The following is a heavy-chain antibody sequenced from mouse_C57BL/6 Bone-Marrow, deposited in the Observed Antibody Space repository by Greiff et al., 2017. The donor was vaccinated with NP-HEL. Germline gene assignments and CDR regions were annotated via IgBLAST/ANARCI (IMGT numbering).Heavy chain of an antibody. CDR3: TTSYYDYFDY. D-gene: IGHD2-4*01. J-gene: IGHJ2*01. Sequence: EVQLQQSGAELVRPGASVKLSCTASGFNIKDDYMHWVKQRPEQGLEWIGWIDPENGDTEYASKFQGKATITADTSSNTAYLQLSSLTSEDTAVYYFTTSYYDYFDYWGLGTTLTVSS. CDR1: GFNIKDDY. V-gene: IGHV14-4*01. CDR2: IDPENGDT.